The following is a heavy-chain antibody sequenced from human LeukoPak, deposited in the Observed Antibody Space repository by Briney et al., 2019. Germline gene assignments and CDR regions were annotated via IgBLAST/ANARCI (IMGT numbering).Heavy chain of an antibody. J-gene: IGHJ6*02. CDR2: INPNSGGT. CDR1: GYTFTGYY. V-gene: IGHV1-2*02. D-gene: IGHD6-13*01. CDR3: ARGGSSSSYYNNYGMDV. Sequence: ASVKVSCKASGYTFTGYYMHWVRQAPGQGLEWMGWINPNSGGTNYAQKFQGRVTMTRDTSISTAYMELSRLRPDDTAVYYCARGGSSSSYYNNYGMDVWGQGTTITVSS.